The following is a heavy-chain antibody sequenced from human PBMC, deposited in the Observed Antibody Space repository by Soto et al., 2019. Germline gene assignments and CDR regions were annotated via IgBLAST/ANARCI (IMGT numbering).Heavy chain of an antibody. CDR3: ARDRAPGTTDEDYSYGMDV. J-gene: IGHJ6*02. CDR2: ISYDGSNK. Sequence: PGGSLRLSCAASGFTFSSYAMHWVRQAPGKGLEWVAVISYDGSNKYYADSVKGRFTISRDNSKNTPYLQMNSLRAEDTAVYYCARDRAPGTTDEDYSYGMDVWGQGTTVTVSS. CDR1: GFTFSSYA. V-gene: IGHV3-30-3*01. D-gene: IGHD1-7*01.